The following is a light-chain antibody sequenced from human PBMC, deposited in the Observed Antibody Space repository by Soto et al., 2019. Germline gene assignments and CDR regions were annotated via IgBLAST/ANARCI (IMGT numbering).Light chain of an antibody. CDR1: QSVRSNY. V-gene: IGKV3-20*01. CDR3: QQLGT. CDR2: GAS. J-gene: IGKJ1*01. Sequence: IVLTQSPGTLSLSPGERATLSCRASQSVRSNYLAWYQQKPGQAPRLLIYGASSRATGIPDRFSGSGSGTDFTLAISRLELEDFAVYYCQQLGTFGQGTKVEVK.